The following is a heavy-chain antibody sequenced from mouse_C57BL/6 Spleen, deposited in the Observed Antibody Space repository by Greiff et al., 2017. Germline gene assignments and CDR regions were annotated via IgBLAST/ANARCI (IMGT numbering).Heavy chain of an antibody. D-gene: IGHD1-2*01. V-gene: IGHV1-42*01. J-gene: IGHJ4*01. Sequence: EVKLMESGPELVKPGASVKLSCTASGYSFTGYSMTWVKQSPEKSLEWIGEINPGTGGTTYNQKFKARSTLTVDKSSSTAYMQLKSLTSEDSAVYYWARSASNGAMDYWGQGTSVTVSS. CDR1: GYSFTGYS. CDR3: ARSASNGAMDY. CDR2: INPGTGGT.